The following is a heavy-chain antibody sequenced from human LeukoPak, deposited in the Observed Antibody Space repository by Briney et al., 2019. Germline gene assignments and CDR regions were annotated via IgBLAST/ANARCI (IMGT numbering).Heavy chain of an antibody. CDR2: IWYDGSHK. J-gene: IGHJ4*02. CDR1: GFTFSSYG. D-gene: IGHD1-26*01. Sequence: GRSLTLPCAASGFTFSSYGMHWVRQAPGKGLESVAIIWYDGSHKYYADSVKGRFTISRDNSKNTLFLEMNSLRAEDTAVYYCAKSGAGGSYSGFDYWGQGTLVTVSS. V-gene: IGHV3-33*06. CDR3: AKSGAGGSYSGFDY.